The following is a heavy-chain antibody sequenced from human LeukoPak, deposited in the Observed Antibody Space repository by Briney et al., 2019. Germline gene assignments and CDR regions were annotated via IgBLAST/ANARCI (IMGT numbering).Heavy chain of an antibody. CDR2: ISYSGNT. CDR1: GCSIISSGYY. CDR3: EGYYPDSSGYLG. D-gene: IGHD3-22*01. V-gene: IGHV4-39*01. J-gene: IGHJ4*02. Sequence: SETLSLTCTVSGCSIISSGYYSVWIRQPPGKGLEWIGTISYSGNTYYKPSLMSRVTISVDTSRDQFSLRLTSVTAADTDLYYCEGYYPDSSGYLGCGQGTLVTVSS.